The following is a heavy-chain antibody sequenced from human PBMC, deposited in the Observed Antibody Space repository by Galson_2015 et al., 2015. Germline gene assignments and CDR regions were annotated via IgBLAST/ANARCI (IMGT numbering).Heavy chain of an antibody. V-gene: IGHV3-23*01. Sequence: SLRLSCAASGFTFSSYAMSWVRQAPGKGLEWVSAISGSGGSTYYADSVKGRFTISRDNSKDTLYLQMNSLRAEDTAVYYCAQLVAGTVATSGAFDIWGQGTMVTVSS. D-gene: IGHD4-23*01. CDR3: AQLVAGTVATSGAFDI. CDR2: ISGSGGST. CDR1: GFTFSSYA. J-gene: IGHJ3*02.